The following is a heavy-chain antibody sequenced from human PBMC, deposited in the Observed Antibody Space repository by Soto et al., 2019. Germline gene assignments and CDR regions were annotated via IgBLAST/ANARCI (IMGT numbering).Heavy chain of an antibody. CDR2: IYYSGST. D-gene: IGHD3-10*01. CDR1: GGSISSYY. Sequence: PSETLSLTCTVSGGSISSYYWSWIRQPPGKGLEWIGYIYYSGSTNYNPSLKSRVTISVDTSKNQFSLKLSSVTAADTAVYYCARRMVRGVIYAFDIWGQGTMVTVSS. V-gene: IGHV4-59*08. J-gene: IGHJ3*02. CDR3: ARRMVRGVIYAFDI.